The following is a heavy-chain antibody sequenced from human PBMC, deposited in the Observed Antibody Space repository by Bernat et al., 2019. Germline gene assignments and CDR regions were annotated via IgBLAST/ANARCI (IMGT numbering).Heavy chain of an antibody. V-gene: IGHV3-30-3*01. CDR1: GFPFSNYA. CDR2: ISYDGSNK. Sequence: QVQLVESGGGVVQPGRSLRLSCAASGFPFSNYALHWVRQAPGKGLEWVAVISYDGSNKYYADSVKGRFTISRDSSKNTVSLQMNSLRAEDTAVYTCARGVYCSGTSCYNRGYYYYAMDVWGQGTTVTVSS. CDR3: ARGVYCSGTSCYNRGYYYYAMDV. J-gene: IGHJ6*02. D-gene: IGHD2-2*02.